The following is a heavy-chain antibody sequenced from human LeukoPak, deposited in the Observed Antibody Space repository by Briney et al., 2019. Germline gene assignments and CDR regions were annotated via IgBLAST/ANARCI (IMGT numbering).Heavy chain of an antibody. J-gene: IGHJ3*02. Sequence: GGSLRLSCAASGFTFGSYGMHWVRQAPGKGLEWVAVIWYDGSNEYYADSVKGRFTISRDNAENTLYLQMNSLRVEDTAVYYCARAEDCSSTSCPRAFDIWGQGTMVTVSS. CDR1: GFTFGSYG. CDR3: ARAEDCSSTSCPRAFDI. V-gene: IGHV3-33*01. D-gene: IGHD2-2*01. CDR2: IWYDGSNE.